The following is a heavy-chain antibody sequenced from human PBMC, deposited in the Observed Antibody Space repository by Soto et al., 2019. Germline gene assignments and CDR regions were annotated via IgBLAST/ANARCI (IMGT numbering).Heavy chain of an antibody. J-gene: IGHJ4*02. D-gene: IGHD4-17*01. V-gene: IGHV4-34*01. Sequence: QVQLQQWGAGRLKPSETLSLTCTVYGGSFSGYNWNWISQPPGTGLEWIGEITHSGGTNYKPSLKSPVTISVVTSKNQFSLKLSSMTAADTAVYYCAIFGYCDYENGTKDYCFDYWCQGTLVTVSS. CDR2: ITHSGGT. CDR3: AIFGYCDYENGTKDYCFDY. CDR1: GGSFSGYN.